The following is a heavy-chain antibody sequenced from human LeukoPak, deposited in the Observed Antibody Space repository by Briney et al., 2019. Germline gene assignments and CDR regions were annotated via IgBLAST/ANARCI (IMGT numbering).Heavy chain of an antibody. J-gene: IGHJ3*02. Sequence: AGGSLRLSCAASGFTFSSYSMNWVRQAPGKGLEWVANIKQDGSEKYYVDSVKGRFTISRDNAKNSLYLQMNSLRAEDTAVYYCARVKFAAFDIWGQGTMVTVSS. CDR1: GFTFSSYS. CDR3: ARVKFAAFDI. CDR2: IKQDGSEK. V-gene: IGHV3-7*01.